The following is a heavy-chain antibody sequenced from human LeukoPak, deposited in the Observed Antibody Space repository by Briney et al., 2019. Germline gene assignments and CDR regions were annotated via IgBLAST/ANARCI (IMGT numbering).Heavy chain of an antibody. D-gene: IGHD4-23*01. Sequence: GASVKVSCKVSGYTLTELSMHWVRQAPGKGLEWMGGFDPEDGETIYAQKFQGRVTMTEDTSTDTAYMELSSLRSEDTVVYYCATDPSFGTTVVTQFDYWGQGTLVTVSS. J-gene: IGHJ4*02. CDR3: ATDPSFGTTVVTQFDY. V-gene: IGHV1-24*01. CDR1: GYTLTELS. CDR2: FDPEDGET.